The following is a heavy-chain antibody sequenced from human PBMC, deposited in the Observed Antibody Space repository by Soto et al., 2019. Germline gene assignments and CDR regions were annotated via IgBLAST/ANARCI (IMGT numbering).Heavy chain of an antibody. D-gene: IGHD3-22*01. CDR2: IVVGSGNT. CDR1: GFTFTSSA. CDR3: AAPYYYDSSGYYYPHFDF. J-gene: IGHJ4*02. Sequence: ASVKASCKASGFTFTSSAVQWVRQPRGQRLEWIGWIVVGSGNTNYAQKFQERVTITRDMSTSTAYMELSSLRSEDTAVYYCAAPYYYDSSGYYYPHFDFWGQGTLVTVSS. V-gene: IGHV1-58*01.